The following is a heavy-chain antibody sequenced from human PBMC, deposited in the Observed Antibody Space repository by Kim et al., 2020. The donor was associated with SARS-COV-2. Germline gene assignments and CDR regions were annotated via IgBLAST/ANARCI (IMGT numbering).Heavy chain of an antibody. CDR3: ARNGVVALLGTASGMDV. CDR2: IYYSGST. D-gene: IGHD3-3*01. V-gene: IGHV4-59*08. J-gene: IGHJ6*02. Sequence: SETLSLTCTVSGGSISSYYWSWIRQPPGKGLEWIGYIYYSGSTNYNPSLKSRVTISVDTSKNQFSLKLSSVTAADTAVYYCARNGVVALLGTASGMDVWGQGTTVTVSS. CDR1: GGSISSYY.